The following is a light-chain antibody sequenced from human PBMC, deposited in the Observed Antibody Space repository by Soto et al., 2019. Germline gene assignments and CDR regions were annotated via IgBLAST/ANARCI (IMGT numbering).Light chain of an antibody. Sequence: EIVLTQSPATLSLSPGERATLSCRASQSVRSYLAWYQQKPGQAPRLLIYDASNRATGIPARFSGSGSATAFTLTISSLEPEDFAVYYCQQRSSWPLTFGGGTKVEIK. CDR1: QSVRSY. CDR2: DAS. J-gene: IGKJ4*01. V-gene: IGKV3-11*01. CDR3: QQRSSWPLT.